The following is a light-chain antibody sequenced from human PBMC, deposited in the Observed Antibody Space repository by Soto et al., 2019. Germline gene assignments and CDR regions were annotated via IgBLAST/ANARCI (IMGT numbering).Light chain of an antibody. CDR3: QQYDNLPIT. J-gene: IGKJ5*01. V-gene: IGKV1-33*01. CDR2: DAP. Sequence: DIKMTQSPSSLSASVGERVTITCQASQDISNYLNWHQQKPGKAPKLLIYDAPNLETGVPSRFSGSGSGTDFTFTISSLQPEDIATYYCQQYDNLPITFGQGTRLEIK. CDR1: QDISNY.